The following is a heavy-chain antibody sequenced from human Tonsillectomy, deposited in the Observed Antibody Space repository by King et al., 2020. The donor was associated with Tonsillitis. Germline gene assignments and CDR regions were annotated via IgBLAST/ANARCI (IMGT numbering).Heavy chain of an antibody. V-gene: IGHV3-7*01. Sequence: VQLVESGGGLVQPGESLRLSCAASGFTFSSYWMTWVRQAPGKGLEWVANIRQDGNDKYYVDSVKGRFTISRDNSKNSLYLQMNSLRAEDTAVYYCASRFCSISACYAASWHNFDNWGQGPVVTVSS. CDR2: IRQDGNDK. D-gene: IGHD2-2*01. J-gene: IGHJ4*02. CDR1: GFTFSSYW. CDR3: ASRFCSISACYAASWHNFDN.